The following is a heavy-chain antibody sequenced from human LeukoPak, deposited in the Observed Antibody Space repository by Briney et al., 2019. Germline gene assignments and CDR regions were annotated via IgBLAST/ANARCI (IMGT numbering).Heavy chain of an antibody. D-gene: IGHD3-16*01. V-gene: IGHV3-23*01. Sequence: GGSLRLSCAASGFTFSSYAMSWVRHAPGKGLEWVSYISSTSSTIYYADSVKGRFTISRDNSKKTLYLQMNSLRAEDTAVYYCANLYHWGQGTLVTVSS. CDR3: ANLYH. CDR1: GFTFSSYA. CDR2: ISSTSSTI. J-gene: IGHJ4*02.